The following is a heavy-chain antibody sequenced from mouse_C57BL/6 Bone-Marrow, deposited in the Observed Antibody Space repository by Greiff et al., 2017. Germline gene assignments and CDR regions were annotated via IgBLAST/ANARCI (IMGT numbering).Heavy chain of an antibody. Sequence: EVKLLESGGDLVKPGGSLKLSCAASGFTFSSYGMSWVRQNPDKRLEWVATISSGGSYTYYPDSVKGRFTISRDNAKNTLYLQMSSLKSEDTAMYYCATYYGSSPAWFAYWGQGTLVTVSA. J-gene: IGHJ3*01. CDR3: ATYYGSSPAWFAY. CDR1: GFTFSSYG. CDR2: ISSGGSYT. V-gene: IGHV5-6*01. D-gene: IGHD1-1*01.